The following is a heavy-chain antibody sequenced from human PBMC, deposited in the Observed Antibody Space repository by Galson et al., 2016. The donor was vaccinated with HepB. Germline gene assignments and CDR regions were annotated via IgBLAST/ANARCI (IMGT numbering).Heavy chain of an antibody. V-gene: IGHV4-34*01. D-gene: IGHD6-6*01. J-gene: IGHJ4*02. CDR3: AGGSAAARLNY. Sequence: DTLSLPCTVYGGSFSGDYWTWIRQPPGKGLEWIGEAIHTGNTNYIPSLNPSLSSRVSISVDTSKNHFSLHLSSLSAADTAVYYCAGGSAAARLNYWGQGTLVTVSS. CDR2: AIHTGNT. CDR1: GGSFSGDY.